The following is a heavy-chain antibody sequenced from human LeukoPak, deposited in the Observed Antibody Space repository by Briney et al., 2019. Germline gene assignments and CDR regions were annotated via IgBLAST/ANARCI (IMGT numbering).Heavy chain of an antibody. CDR3: ARVLLGATTINYHYYYMDV. CDR2: ITSSSSYI. CDR1: GFTFSSYT. J-gene: IGHJ6*03. D-gene: IGHD1-26*01. V-gene: IGHV3-21*01. Sequence: GGSLRLSCAASGFTFSSYTINWVRQAPGKGLEWVSSITSSSSYINYADSAKGRFTISRDNAKNSLYLQMNSLRAEDTAVYYCARVLLGATTINYHYYYMDVWGKGTTVTVSS.